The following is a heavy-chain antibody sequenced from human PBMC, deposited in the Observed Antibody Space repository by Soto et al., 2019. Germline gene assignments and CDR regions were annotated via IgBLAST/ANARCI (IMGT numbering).Heavy chain of an antibody. D-gene: IGHD6-6*01. V-gene: IGHV1-8*01. J-gene: IGHJ4*02. Sequence: ASVKVSCKASGYTFTSYDINWVRQATGQGLEWMGWMNPDSGNTGYAQKFQGRVTMTRNTSISTAYMELSSLRSEDTAVYYCATSPPRRWYYFDYWGQGTLVTVSS. CDR1: GYTFTSYD. CDR3: ATSPPRRWYYFDY. CDR2: MNPDSGNT.